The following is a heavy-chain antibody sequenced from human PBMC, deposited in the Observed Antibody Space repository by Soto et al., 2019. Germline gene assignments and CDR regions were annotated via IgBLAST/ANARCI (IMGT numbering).Heavy chain of an antibody. CDR3: ARAEVVVGARPLGVDY. CDR2: IKQDGSEK. CDR1: GFTFSSYW. J-gene: IGHJ4*02. V-gene: IGHV3-7*03. D-gene: IGHD1-26*01. Sequence: EVQLVESGGGLVQPGGSLRLSCAASGFTFSSYWMSWVRQAPGKGLEWVANIKQDGSEKYYVDSVKGRFTISRDNAKNSLYLKMNSLRAEDTAVYYCARAEVVVGARPLGVDYWGQGTLVTVAS.